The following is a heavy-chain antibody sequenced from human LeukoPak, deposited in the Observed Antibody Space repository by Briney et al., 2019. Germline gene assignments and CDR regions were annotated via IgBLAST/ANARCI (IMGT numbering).Heavy chain of an antibody. CDR2: IYYSGST. V-gene: IGHV4-59*01. CDR1: GGSISSYY. D-gene: IGHD5-12*01. J-gene: IGHJ3*02. Sequence: PSETLSLTCTVSGGSISSYYYWTWIRQPPRNGLEWIGNIYYSGSTRYNPSLKSRVTISVDTSKNQFSLKLSSVTAADTAVYYCARDLNSGYDLHAFDIWGQGTMVTVSS. CDR3: ARDLNSGYDLHAFDI.